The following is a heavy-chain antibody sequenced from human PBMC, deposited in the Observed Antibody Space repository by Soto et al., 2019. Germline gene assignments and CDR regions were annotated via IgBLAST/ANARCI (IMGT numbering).Heavy chain of an antibody. CDR1: GFTFSSYS. CDR3: ARDLGPGFIVSYYGMDV. V-gene: IGHV3-48*02. J-gene: IGHJ6*02. CDR2: ISSSSSTI. D-gene: IGHD3-16*02. Sequence: GGSLRLSCAASGFTFSSYSMNWVRQAPGKGLEWVSYISSSSSTIYYADSVKGRFTISRDNAKNSLYLQMNSLRDEDTAVYYCARDLGPGFIVSYYGMDVWGQGTTVTVSS.